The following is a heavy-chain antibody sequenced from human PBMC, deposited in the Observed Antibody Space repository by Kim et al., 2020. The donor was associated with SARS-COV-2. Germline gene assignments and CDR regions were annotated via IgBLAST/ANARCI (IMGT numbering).Heavy chain of an antibody. CDR1: GFRFNDYA. CDR2: ISWNRGTI. Sequence: GGSLRLSCAASGFRFNDYAMHWVRQAPGKGLEWVCGISWNRGTIDYADSVKGRFTISRDNAKNSLSLQMNSLRTNTTAFYYCSKNSEYDYEVDSCGQGT. V-gene: IGHV3-9*01. D-gene: IGHD5-12*01. CDR3: SKNSEYDYEVDS. J-gene: IGHJ4*02.